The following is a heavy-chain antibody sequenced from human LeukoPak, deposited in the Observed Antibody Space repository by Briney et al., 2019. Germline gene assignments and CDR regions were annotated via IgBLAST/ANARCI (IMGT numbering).Heavy chain of an antibody. V-gene: IGHV3-7*04. J-gene: IGHJ4*02. CDR3: GRFTRSGDSVY. D-gene: IGHD7-27*01. CDR2: IKQDGSEK. CDR1: GFTFSSYW. Sequence: PGGSLRLSCAASGFTFSSYWMSWVRQAPGKGLEWVANIKQDGSEKQYVDSVKGRFAISRDNAENSLYLQMNILKAEDTAVYYCGRFTRSGDSVYWGQGTLVTVSS.